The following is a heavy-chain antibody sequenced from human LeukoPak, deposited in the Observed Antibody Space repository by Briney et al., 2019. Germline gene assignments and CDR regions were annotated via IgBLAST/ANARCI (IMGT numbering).Heavy chain of an antibody. CDR3: AREHYGPSSEYGMDV. D-gene: IGHD3-10*01. Sequence: GGSLRLSCAASGFTFSSYGMHWVRQAPGKGLEWVAVIWYDGSNKYHAGSVKVRFTISRDNSKNTLYLQMNSLRAEDTAVYYCAREHYGPSSEYGMDVWGQGTTVTVSS. CDR1: GFTFSSYG. J-gene: IGHJ6*02. CDR2: IWYDGSNK. V-gene: IGHV3-33*01.